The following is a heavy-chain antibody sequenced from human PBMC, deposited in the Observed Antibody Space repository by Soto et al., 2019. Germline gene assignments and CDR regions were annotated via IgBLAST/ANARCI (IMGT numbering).Heavy chain of an antibody. CDR3: ARWGVGSSGLHGMDV. D-gene: IGHD6-19*01. Sequence: QVQLVESGGGVVQPGRSLRLSCAASGFTFSSYGMHWVRQAPGKGLEWVAVIWYNGSNKYYADSVKGRFTISRDNSKNTVYPQINSLRAEDTAVYYCARWGVGSSGLHGMDVWGQGTTVTVSS. CDR1: GFTFSSYG. J-gene: IGHJ6*02. CDR2: IWYNGSNK. V-gene: IGHV3-33*01.